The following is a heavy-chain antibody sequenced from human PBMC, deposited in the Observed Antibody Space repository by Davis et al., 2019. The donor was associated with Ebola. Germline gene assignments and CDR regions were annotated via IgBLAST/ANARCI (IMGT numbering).Heavy chain of an antibody. CDR2: INPNSGGT. J-gene: IGHJ6*02. D-gene: IGHD6-13*01. V-gene: IGHV1-2*04. CDR1: GYTFTGYY. Sequence: ASVKVSCKASGYTFTGYYMHWVRQAPGQGLEWMGWINPNSGGTNYAQKFQGWVTMTRDTSISTAYMELSRLRSDDTAVYYCARGDIAAAIPWYFYGMDVWGQGTTVTVSS. CDR3: ARGDIAAAIPWYFYGMDV.